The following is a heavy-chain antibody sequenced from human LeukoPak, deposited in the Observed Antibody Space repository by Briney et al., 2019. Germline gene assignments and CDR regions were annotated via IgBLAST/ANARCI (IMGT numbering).Heavy chain of an antibody. CDR3: AKMNALTGYYTPYFDF. D-gene: IGHD3-9*01. J-gene: IGHJ4*02. V-gene: IGHV3-23*01. CDR1: GLTFSSYA. Sequence: GGSLRLSCAASGLTFSSYAMSWVRQAPRKGLEWVSVVNGSGSSTDYADSVKGRFTISRDNSKNTLYLQMSSLSAEDTAVYYCAKMNALTGYYTPYFDFWGQGTLVTVPS. CDR2: VNGSGSST.